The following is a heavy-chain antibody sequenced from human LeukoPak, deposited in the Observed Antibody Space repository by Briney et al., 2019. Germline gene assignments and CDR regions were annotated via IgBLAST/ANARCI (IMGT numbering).Heavy chain of an antibody. CDR1: GFTFDDYA. J-gene: IGHJ4*02. CDR2: ISWNSGSI. D-gene: IGHD1-20*01. Sequence: PGGSLRLSCAASGFTFDDYAMHWVRQAPGKGLEWVSGISWNSGSIGYADSVKGRFTISRDNAKNSLYLQMNSLRAEDTALYYCATGVLLDSDYWGQGTLVTVSS. V-gene: IGHV3-9*01. CDR3: ATGVLLDSDY.